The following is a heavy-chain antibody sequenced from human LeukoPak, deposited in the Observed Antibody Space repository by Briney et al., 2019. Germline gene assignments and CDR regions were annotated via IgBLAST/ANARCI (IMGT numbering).Heavy chain of an antibody. D-gene: IGHD2-21*02. V-gene: IGHV3-23*01. CDR3: AKKGAVTATGYFDY. Sequence: GGSLRLSCAASGFTFSNYATSWVRQAPGKGLEWVSGITNSGGGTFYADSVKGRFTISRDNSKNTLYLQMNNLRAEDTAIYYCAKKGAVTATGYFDYWGQGTLVTVSS. J-gene: IGHJ4*02. CDR1: GFTFSNYA. CDR2: ITNSGGGT.